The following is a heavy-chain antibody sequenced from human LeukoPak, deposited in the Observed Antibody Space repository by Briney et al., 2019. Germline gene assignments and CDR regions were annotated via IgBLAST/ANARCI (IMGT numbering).Heavy chain of an antibody. D-gene: IGHD3-16*01. V-gene: IGHV3-23*01. Sequence: GGSLRLSCAASGFTFNRNAISWVRQAPGKGLEWVSGIIDSGDITYYANSVKGRFTISRDNSKNTLYLQMNSLRAEDTAVYYCAKLGGQEVYNYYVGVWGKGTTVAVSS. CDR3: AKLGGQEVYNYYVGV. CDR2: IIDSGDIT. CDR1: GFTFNRNA. J-gene: IGHJ6*03.